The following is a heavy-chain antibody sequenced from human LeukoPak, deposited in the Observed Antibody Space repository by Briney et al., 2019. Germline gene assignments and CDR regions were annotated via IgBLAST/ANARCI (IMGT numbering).Heavy chain of an antibody. CDR1: GFTFSNAW. D-gene: IGHD2/OR15-2a*01. V-gene: IGHV3-15*01. Sequence: GGSLRLSCAASGFTFSNAWMSWVCQAPGKGLEWVGRIISKVDGGTADYAAPVKGRFTISRDDSKNTVYLQMNSLKTEDTAVYYCTTSGGTTTRFVDYWGQGNLVSVSS. CDR2: IISKVDGGTA. J-gene: IGHJ4*02. CDR3: TTSGGTTTRFVDY.